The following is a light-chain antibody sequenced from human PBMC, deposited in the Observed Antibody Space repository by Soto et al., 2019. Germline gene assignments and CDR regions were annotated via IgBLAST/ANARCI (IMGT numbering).Light chain of an antibody. J-gene: IGKJ4*01. CDR2: GAS. Sequence: EIVLTQSPGTLSLSPGERATLSRRASQSVSSSYLAWYQQKPGQAPRLLIYGASSRATGIPDRFSGSGSGTDFTLTISRLEPEDFAVYYCQQYGSSHLTFGGGTKVEIK. CDR1: QSVSSSY. CDR3: QQYGSSHLT. V-gene: IGKV3-20*01.